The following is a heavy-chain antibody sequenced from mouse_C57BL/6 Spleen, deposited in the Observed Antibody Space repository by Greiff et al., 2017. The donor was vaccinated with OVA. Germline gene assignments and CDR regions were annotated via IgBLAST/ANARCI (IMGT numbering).Heavy chain of an antibody. J-gene: IGHJ3*01. D-gene: IGHD2-4*01. V-gene: IGHV1-69*01. CDR2: IDPSDSYT. Sequence: VQLQQPGAELVMPGASVKLSCKASGYTFTSYWMHWVKQRPGQGLEWIGEIDPSDSYTNYNQKFKGKSTLTVDKSSSTAYMQLSSLTSEDSAVYYRARWGDYAFAYWGQGTLVTVSA. CDR1: GYTFTSYW. CDR3: ARWGDYAFAY.